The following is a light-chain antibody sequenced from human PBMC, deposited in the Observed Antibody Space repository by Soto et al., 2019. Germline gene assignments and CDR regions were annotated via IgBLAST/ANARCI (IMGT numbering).Light chain of an antibody. CDR1: QSVNIN. V-gene: IGKV3-20*01. CDR3: QHYGGSPIT. J-gene: IGKJ5*01. CDR2: GAS. Sequence: EIVLPQSPGTLSLSPGERATLSCRASQSVNINLAWYQQKPGQAPRLLISGASNRATGIPDRCSGSGSGTDFTLTISRLEPEDFALYDCQHYGGSPITFGQGTRLESK.